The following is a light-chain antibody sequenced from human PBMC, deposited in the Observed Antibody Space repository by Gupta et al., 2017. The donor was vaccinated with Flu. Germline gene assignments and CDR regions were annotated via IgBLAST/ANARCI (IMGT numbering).Light chain of an antibody. V-gene: IGLV1-44*01. Sequence: QSVLTQPPSASGTPGQRVTISCFGSSSNIGSNTVNWYHQLPGTAPKLLIYSNNQRPSGVPDRFSGSKSGTSASLAISGLQSEDEADYYCAAWNDSLNGYVFGTGTKFTVL. J-gene: IGLJ1*01. CDR3: AAWNDSLNGYV. CDR1: SSNIGSNT. CDR2: SNN.